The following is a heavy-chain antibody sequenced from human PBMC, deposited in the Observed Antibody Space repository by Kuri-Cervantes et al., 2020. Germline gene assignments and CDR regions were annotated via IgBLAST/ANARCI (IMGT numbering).Heavy chain of an antibody. J-gene: IGHJ6*02. D-gene: IGHD3-9*01. CDR2: IWYDGSNK. CDR3: ARGYVLRYFDWSLNGMDV. Sequence: LSLTCAASGFTFSSYGMHWVRQAPGKGLEWVAVIWYDGSNKYYADSVKGRFTISRDNSKNTLYLQMNSLRAEDTAVYYCARGYVLRYFDWSLNGMDVWGQGTTVTVSS. V-gene: IGHV3-33*01. CDR1: GFTFSSYG.